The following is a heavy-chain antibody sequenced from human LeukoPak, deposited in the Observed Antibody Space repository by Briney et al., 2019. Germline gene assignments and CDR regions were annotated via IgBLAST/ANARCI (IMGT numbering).Heavy chain of an antibody. V-gene: IGHV4-34*10. CDR3: ARERDFWSGYYYYYYMDV. J-gene: IGHJ6*03. Sequence: SETLSLTCAVYGGSITGYYWSWIRQTPGRGLEWVGEIHYTGATSYNPSLKSRATMSVDTSKNQFSLKLSSVTAADTAVYYCARERDFWSGYYYYYYMDVWGKGTTVTVSS. D-gene: IGHD3-3*01. CDR2: IHYTGAT. CDR1: GGSITGYY.